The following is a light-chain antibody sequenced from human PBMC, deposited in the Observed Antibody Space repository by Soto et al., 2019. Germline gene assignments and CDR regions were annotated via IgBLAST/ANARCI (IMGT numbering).Light chain of an antibody. CDR2: DVS. Sequence: QSALTQPASVSGSPGQSITISCTGTSSDVGGYNYVSWYQQHPGKAPKLMIYDVSNRTSGVSDRCSGSKSGNTASLTIAGLQAEDEDDYYCSSYTSSSTLVFGGGTKLTVL. J-gene: IGLJ2*01. CDR3: SSYTSSSTLV. CDR1: SSDVGGYNY. V-gene: IGLV2-14*01.